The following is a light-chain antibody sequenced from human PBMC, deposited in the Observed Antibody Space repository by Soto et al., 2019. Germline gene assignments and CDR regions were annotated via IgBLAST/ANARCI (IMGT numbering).Light chain of an antibody. Sequence: DIPLTQSPSTLSASVGDRVTITCRASQSINGWLAWYQQKPGQAPNLLIYKASTLESGVPSRFSGSGSGTEFTLPVSSLQPDDFATYYCHQYHNFPRTLGQGTKVEI. CDR3: HQYHNFPRT. V-gene: IGKV1-5*03. CDR2: KAS. CDR1: QSINGW. J-gene: IGKJ1*01.